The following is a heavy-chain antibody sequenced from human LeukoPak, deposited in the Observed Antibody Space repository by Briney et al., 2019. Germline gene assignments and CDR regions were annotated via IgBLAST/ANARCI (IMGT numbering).Heavy chain of an antibody. D-gene: IGHD2-21*02. CDR3: ARLVSGETAIRPPYYYYMDV. Sequence: SETLSLTCSVSGGSMIRSNDYWGWARHPPGEGLVWIGNVYYTGTTFYKPSLKSRVTISVDTSKNQFSLKVRSVTAADTANYYCARLVSGETAIRPPYYYYMDVWGKGTTVTVSS. CDR1: GGSMIRSNDY. CDR2: VYYTGTT. J-gene: IGHJ6*03. V-gene: IGHV4-39*01.